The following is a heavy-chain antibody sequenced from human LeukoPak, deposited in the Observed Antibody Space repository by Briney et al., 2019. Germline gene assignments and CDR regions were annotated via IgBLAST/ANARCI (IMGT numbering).Heavy chain of an antibody. D-gene: IGHD6-19*01. CDR1: GGSISSSNW. Sequence: NPSETLSLTCAVSGGSISSSNWWSWVRQPPGKGLEWIGEIYHSGSTNYNPSLKSRVTISVDKSKNQFSLKLSSVTAADTAVYYCARALRIAVAGTYLDYGMDVWGQGTTVTVSS. J-gene: IGHJ6*02. CDR2: IYHSGST. CDR3: ARALRIAVAGTYLDYGMDV. V-gene: IGHV4-4*02.